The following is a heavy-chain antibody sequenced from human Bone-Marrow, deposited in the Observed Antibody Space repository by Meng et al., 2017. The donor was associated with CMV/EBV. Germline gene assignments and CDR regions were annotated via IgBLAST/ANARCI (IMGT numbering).Heavy chain of an antibody. J-gene: IGHJ6*02. Sequence: GESLKISCAASGFTFSSYAMYWVRQAPGKGLEWVAVISYDGSNKYYADSVKGRFTISRDNSKNTLYLQMNSLRAEDTAVYYCARAALAEDYGYYYGMDVWGQGTTVTVSS. CDR3: ARAALAEDYGYYYGMDV. V-gene: IGHV3-30*04. CDR1: GFTFSSYA. CDR2: ISYDGSNK. D-gene: IGHD4-17*01.